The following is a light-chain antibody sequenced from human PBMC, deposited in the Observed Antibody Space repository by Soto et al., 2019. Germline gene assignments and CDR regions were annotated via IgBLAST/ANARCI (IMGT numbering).Light chain of an antibody. V-gene: IGLV1-44*01. Sequence: QSVLTQPPSASGTPGQRVTISCYGSSSNIGSNTVNWYQQLPGTAPKLLIYSNNQRPSGVPDRFSGSKSGTSASLAISGLPSEDEADYYCAAWDDSLNGVVFGGGPKLTVL. CDR1: SSNIGSNT. CDR3: AAWDDSLNGVV. J-gene: IGLJ2*01. CDR2: SNN.